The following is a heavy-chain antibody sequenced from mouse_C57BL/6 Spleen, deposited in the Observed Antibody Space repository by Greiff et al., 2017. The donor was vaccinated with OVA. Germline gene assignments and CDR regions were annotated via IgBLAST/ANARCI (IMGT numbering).Heavy chain of an antibody. J-gene: IGHJ4*01. CDR3: AKFITTVVARDYAMDY. Sequence: QVQLQQSGPELVKPGASVKISCKASGYAFSSSWMNWVKQRPGKGPEWIGRIYPGDGDTNYNGKFKGKATLTADKSSSTAYMQLSSLTSEDSAVYFCAKFITTVVARDYAMDYWGQGTSVTVSS. V-gene: IGHV1-82*01. CDR1: GYAFSSSW. D-gene: IGHD1-1*01. CDR2: IYPGDGDT.